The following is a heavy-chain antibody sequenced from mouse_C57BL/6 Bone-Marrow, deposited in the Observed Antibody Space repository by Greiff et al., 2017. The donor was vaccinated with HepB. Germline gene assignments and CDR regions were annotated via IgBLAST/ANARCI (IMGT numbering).Heavy chain of an antibody. V-gene: IGHV2-9-1*01. CDR3: ARKGGTKGKRHYYAMDH. J-gene: IGHJ4*01. D-gene: IGHD1-3*01. Sequence: VKLVESGPGLVAPSQSLSITCTVSGFSLNSYAICWVRQPPGKGLEWLGVIWTGGGTNYNSALKSRLSLSKNNAKSQVFLKMNSRQTDDTARYYCARKGGTKGKRHYYAMDHWGEGTPATVSP. CDR2: IWTGGGT. CDR1: GFSLNSYA.